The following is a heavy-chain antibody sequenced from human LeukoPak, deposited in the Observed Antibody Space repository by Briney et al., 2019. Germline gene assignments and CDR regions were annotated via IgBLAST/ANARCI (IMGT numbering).Heavy chain of an antibody. CDR3: ARERIGAIIVLLPAARGDDAFDI. D-gene: IGHD2-2*01. V-gene: IGHV4-59*12. CDR2: IYYSGST. J-gene: IGHJ3*02. Sequence: SETLSLTCTVSGGSISSYYWSWIRQPPGKGLEWIGYIYYSGSTNYNPSLKSRVTISVDTSKNQFSLKLSSVTAADTAVYYCARERIGAIIVLLPAARGDDAFDIWGQGTMVTVSS. CDR1: GGSISSYY.